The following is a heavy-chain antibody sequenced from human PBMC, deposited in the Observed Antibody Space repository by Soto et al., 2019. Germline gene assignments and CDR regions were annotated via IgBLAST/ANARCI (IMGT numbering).Heavy chain of an antibody. D-gene: IGHD6-13*01. CDR3: ARAERIAAVDGKANWFDP. J-gene: IGHJ5*02. CDR2: TYYRSKWYN. Sequence: PSQTRSLTCAISGDSVSSNSAAWNWIRQSPSRGLEWLGRTYYRSKWYNDYAVSVKSRITINPDTSKNQFSLQLNSVTPEDTAVYYRARAERIAAVDGKANWFDPWGQGTLVTASS. CDR1: GDSVSSNSAA. V-gene: IGHV6-1*01.